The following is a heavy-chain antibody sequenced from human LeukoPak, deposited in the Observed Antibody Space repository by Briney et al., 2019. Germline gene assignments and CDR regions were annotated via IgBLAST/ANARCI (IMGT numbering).Heavy chain of an antibody. CDR2: IYHSGST. Sequence: SETLSLTCAVSGYSISSGYYCGWIRQPPEKGLECIWSIYHSGSTYYNPSLKSRDTISVDTSKHQSSMKRSSTTAAATAVYCCAGGIAVQRGTYWGQGTLVTVSS. V-gene: IGHV4-38-2*01. CDR3: AGGIAVQRGTY. D-gene: IGHD6-19*01. CDR1: GYSISSGYY. J-gene: IGHJ4*02.